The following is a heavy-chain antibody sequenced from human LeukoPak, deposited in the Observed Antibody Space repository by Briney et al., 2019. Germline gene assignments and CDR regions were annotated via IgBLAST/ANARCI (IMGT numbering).Heavy chain of an antibody. Sequence: GGSLRLSCAASGFTFSSYWMSWVRQAPGKGLEWVANIKQDGSEKYYVDSVKGRFTISRDNAKNSLYLQMNSLRAEDTAVYYCARGWGYCSSTSCYYYYSYMDVWGKGTTVTVSS. CDR3: ARGWGYCSSTSCYYYYSYMDV. J-gene: IGHJ6*03. CDR1: GFTFSSYW. CDR2: IKQDGSEK. V-gene: IGHV3-7*01. D-gene: IGHD2-2*01.